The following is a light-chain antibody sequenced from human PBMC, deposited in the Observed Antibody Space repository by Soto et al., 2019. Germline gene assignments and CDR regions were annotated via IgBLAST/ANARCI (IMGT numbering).Light chain of an antibody. V-gene: IGLV1-40*01. CDR2: GNT. CDR3: LSFDSSLSVV. J-gene: IGLJ2*01. CDR1: SSNIGEGYD. Sequence: QSVLTQPPSVSGAPGQRVTISCTGSSSNIGEGYDVHWYQQLPGRAPKLLIYGNTNRPSGVPDRFSGSKTGTTASLAITGLQAEDAADYYCLSFDSSLSVVFGGGTKLTVL.